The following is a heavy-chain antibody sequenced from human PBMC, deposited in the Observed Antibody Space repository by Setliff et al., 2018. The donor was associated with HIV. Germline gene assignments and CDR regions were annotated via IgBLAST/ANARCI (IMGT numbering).Heavy chain of an antibody. Sequence: SETLSLTCIVSDGSISNYYWNWIRQPAGKGLEWIGRIYTSGSTNYNPSLKSRRTTSVDTSKNQFSLKLSSVTAADTAVYYCARPVRSGFSYGFDLWGQGTLVTVSS. D-gene: IGHD5-18*01. CDR2: IYTSGST. CDR3: ARPVRSGFSYGFDL. J-gene: IGHJ4*02. CDR1: DGSISNYY. V-gene: IGHV4-4*07.